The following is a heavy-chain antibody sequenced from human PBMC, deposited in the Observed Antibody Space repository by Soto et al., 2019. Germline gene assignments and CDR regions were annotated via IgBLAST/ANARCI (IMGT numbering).Heavy chain of an antibody. CDR1: GYTLTSHY. Sequence: ASVKVSCRASGYTLTSHYMPWVRQAPGQGLEWMGIINPSGGSTSYAQKLQGRVTMTRDTSTSTVYMELSSLRSEDTAVYYCARDIGTARYYYYGMDVWGQGTTVTVSS. CDR3: ARDIGTARYYYYGMDV. J-gene: IGHJ6*02. D-gene: IGHD1-26*01. V-gene: IGHV1-46*01. CDR2: INPSGGST.